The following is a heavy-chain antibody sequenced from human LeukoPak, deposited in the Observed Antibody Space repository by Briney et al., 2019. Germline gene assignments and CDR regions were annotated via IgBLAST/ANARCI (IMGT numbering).Heavy chain of an antibody. CDR1: GYTFTSSY. CDR2: ISPNSGGT. J-gene: IGHJ6*02. V-gene: IGHV1-2*02. D-gene: IGHD6-13*01. Sequence: ASVKVSCKASGYTFTSSYMHWVRQAPGQGLEWMGWISPNSGGTNYAQKFQGRVTMTRDTSISTAYMELSRLRSDDTAVYYCARVDVGAAGTLGRGDYYYGMDVWGQGTTVTVSS. CDR3: ARVDVGAAGTLGRGDYYYGMDV.